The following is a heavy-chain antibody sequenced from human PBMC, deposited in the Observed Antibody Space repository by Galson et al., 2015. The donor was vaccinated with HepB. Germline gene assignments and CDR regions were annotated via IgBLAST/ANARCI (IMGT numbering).Heavy chain of an antibody. CDR2: IRSKANSYAT. J-gene: IGHJ4*02. CDR3: TRHFEGEYYYDSSDYYLFDY. CDR1: GFTFSGSA. D-gene: IGHD3-22*01. V-gene: IGHV3-73*01. Sequence: SLRLSCAASGFTFSGSAMHWVRQASGKGLGWVGRIRSKANSYATAYAASVKGRFTISRDDSKNTAYLQMNSLKTEDTAVYYCTRHFEGEYYYDSSDYYLFDYWGQGTQVTVSS.